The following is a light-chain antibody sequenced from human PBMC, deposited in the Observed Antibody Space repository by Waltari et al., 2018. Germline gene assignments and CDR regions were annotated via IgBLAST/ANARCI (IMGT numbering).Light chain of an antibody. Sequence: SFDLTQPPLLSVSPGQTATITCSGDNLGGKFVSWYQQKPGQSPLLVIYQDTKRPSGIPERFSASNSGNTATLAISGTQTMDEADYYCLAWENTSGVFGTGTKVAVL. V-gene: IGLV3-1*01. J-gene: IGLJ1*01. CDR2: QDT. CDR3: LAWENTSGV. CDR1: NLGGKF.